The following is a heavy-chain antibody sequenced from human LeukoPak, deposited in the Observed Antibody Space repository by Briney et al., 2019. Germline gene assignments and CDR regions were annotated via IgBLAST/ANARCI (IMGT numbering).Heavy chain of an antibody. Sequence: SETLSLTCTVSGGSISSYYWSWIRQPPGKGLEWIGYIYYSGSTNYNPSLKSRVTMSVDTSKNQFSLKLSSVTAADTAVYYCALEQGYCSSTSCLNWFDPWGQGTLVTVSS. CDR1: GGSISSYY. J-gene: IGHJ5*02. CDR3: ALEQGYCSSTSCLNWFDP. V-gene: IGHV4-59*01. CDR2: IYYSGST. D-gene: IGHD2-2*01.